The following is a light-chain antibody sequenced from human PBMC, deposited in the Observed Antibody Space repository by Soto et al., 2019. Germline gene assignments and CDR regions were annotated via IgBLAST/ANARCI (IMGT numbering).Light chain of an antibody. CDR1: SSDVGGYNY. CDR3: CSYAGRYSWV. CDR2: DXX. V-gene: IGLV2-11*01. J-gene: IGLJ3*02. Sequence: QSVLTQPRSVSGSPGQSVTISCTGTSSDVGGYNYVSWYQQHPGIAPQLIIXDXXXRXXXXXDRFSGSKSGNTXSXTIXGXXXXXXXXXYCCSYAGRYSWVFGGGTKLTVL.